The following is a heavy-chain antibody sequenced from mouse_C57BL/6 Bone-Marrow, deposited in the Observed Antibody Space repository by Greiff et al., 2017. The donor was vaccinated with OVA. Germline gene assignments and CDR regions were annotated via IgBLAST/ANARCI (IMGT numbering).Heavy chain of an antibody. V-gene: IGHV14-1*01. CDR3: TTGDYYGSSQSCFDY. CDR2: IDPEDGDT. J-gene: IGHJ2*01. Sequence: EVQLQQSGAELVRPGASVKLSCTASGFNIKDYYMHWVKQRPEQGLEWIGRIDPEDGDTEYAPKFQGKATMTADTSSNTAYLQLSSLTSEDTAVYYCTTGDYYGSSQSCFDYWGQGTTLTVSS. CDR1: GFNIKDYY. D-gene: IGHD1-1*01.